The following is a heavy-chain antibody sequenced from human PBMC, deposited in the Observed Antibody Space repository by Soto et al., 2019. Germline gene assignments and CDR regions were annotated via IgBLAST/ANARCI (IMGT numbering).Heavy chain of an antibody. Sequence: GGSLRLSCAASGFTFSTYSMNWVRQAPGKGLEWVSYISSSSSTIFYTDSVKGRFTVSRDNAKNSLYLHLSTLRVDDTAVYFCARRAAVIGLDYWGKGTLVTVSS. J-gene: IGHJ4*02. CDR1: GFTFSTYS. CDR2: ISSSSSTI. V-gene: IGHV3-48*01. D-gene: IGHD6-13*01. CDR3: ARRAAVIGLDY.